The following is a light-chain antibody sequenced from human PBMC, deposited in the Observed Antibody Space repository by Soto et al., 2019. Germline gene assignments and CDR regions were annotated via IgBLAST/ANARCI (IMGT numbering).Light chain of an antibody. V-gene: IGKV1-27*01. J-gene: IGKJ3*01. CDR3: QRYISAPFT. Sequence: DIQMTQSPSSLSASVGDRVTITCRATQGISNYLAWYQQKPGKVPKLLIYAASTLQSGVPSRFSGIGSGTDFTLTISSLQPEDVATYYFQRYISAPFTFGPGTNVDIK. CDR2: AAS. CDR1: QGISNY.